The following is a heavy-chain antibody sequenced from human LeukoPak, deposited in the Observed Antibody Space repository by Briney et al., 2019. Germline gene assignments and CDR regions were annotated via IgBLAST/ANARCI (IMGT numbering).Heavy chain of an antibody. CDR2: IYSGGYT. CDR1: GFTVSSNY. J-gene: IGHJ4*02. Sequence: GGSLRLSCAVSGFTVSSNYMSWVRQAPGKGLEWVSIIYSGGYTFYADSVKGRFTISRDNAKNTLYLQMNSLRADDTAVYYCATDLTGPEDYWGQGTLVTVSS. CDR3: ATDLTGPEDY. V-gene: IGHV3-53*01.